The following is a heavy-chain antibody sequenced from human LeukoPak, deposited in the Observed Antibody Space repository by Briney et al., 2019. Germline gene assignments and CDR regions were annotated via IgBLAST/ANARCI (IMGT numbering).Heavy chain of an antibody. CDR1: GFTFCSYS. CDR2: ITDNGGST. D-gene: IGHD3-16*01. CDR3: AKDRRITAF. V-gene: IGHV3-23*01. J-gene: IGHJ4*02. Sequence: PWGSLRLSCAASGFTFCSYSMTWVRQAPGKGLEWVSGITDNGGSTYYADYVKGRFTISRDNSKNTVYLQMNSLTAEDTALYYCAKDRRITAFGGQGTLVTVSS.